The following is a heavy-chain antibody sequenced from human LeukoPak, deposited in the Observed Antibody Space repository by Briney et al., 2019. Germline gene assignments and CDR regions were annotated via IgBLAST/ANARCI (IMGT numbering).Heavy chain of an antibody. CDR2: ISGSGGST. Sequence: QSGGSLRLSCAASGFTFSSYAMSWVRQAPGKGLEWVSAISGSGGSTYYADSVKGRFTISRDNSKNTLYLQMNSLRAEDTAVYYCAKSSRITIFGVVIDDYWGQGTLVTVSS. V-gene: IGHV3-23*01. D-gene: IGHD3-3*01. J-gene: IGHJ4*02. CDR3: AKSSRITIFGVVIDDY. CDR1: GFTFSSYA.